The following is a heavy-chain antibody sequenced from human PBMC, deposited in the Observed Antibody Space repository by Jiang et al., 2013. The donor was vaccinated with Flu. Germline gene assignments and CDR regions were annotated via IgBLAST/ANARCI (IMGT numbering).Heavy chain of an antibody. CDR3: TSHYGGNAGDLDY. CDR2: IRSKTNSYAT. D-gene: IGHD4-23*01. Sequence: LVQPGGSLKLSCAASGFTFSGSAMHWVRQASGKGLEWVGRIRSKTNSYATACAASVKGRFTISRDDSKNTAYLQMNSLKTEDTAVYYCTSHYGGNAGDLDYWGQGTLVTVSS. V-gene: IGHV3-73*01. CDR1: GFTFSGSA. J-gene: IGHJ4*02.